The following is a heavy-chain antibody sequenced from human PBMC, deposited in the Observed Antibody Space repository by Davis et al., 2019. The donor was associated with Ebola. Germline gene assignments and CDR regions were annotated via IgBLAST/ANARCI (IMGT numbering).Heavy chain of an antibody. CDR1: GGSISSYY. CDR3: ARVSYYDFWSGYIYYMDV. CDR2: IYYSGST. V-gene: IGHV4-59*01. Sequence: SETLSLTCTVSGGSISSYYWSWIRQPPGKGLEWIGYIYYSGSTNYNPSLKSRVTISVDTSKNQFSLKLSSVTAADTAVYYCARVSYYDFWSGYIYYMDVWGKGTTVTVSS. D-gene: IGHD3-3*01. J-gene: IGHJ6*03.